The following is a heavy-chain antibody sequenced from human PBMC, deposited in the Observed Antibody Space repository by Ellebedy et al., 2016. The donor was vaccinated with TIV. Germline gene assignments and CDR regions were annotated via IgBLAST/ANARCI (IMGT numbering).Heavy chain of an antibody. J-gene: IGHJ4*02. Sequence: GESLKISXAASGFTFSGYWMTWVRQAPGKGLEWVANINQDGSEKYYVDSVKGRFTISRDNGKNTLYLQMNGLRAEDTAIYYCSRDQDGMGGTSDYWGQGALVTVSS. V-gene: IGHV3-7*01. CDR1: GFTFSGYW. D-gene: IGHD1-26*01. CDR3: SRDQDGMGGTSDY. CDR2: INQDGSEK.